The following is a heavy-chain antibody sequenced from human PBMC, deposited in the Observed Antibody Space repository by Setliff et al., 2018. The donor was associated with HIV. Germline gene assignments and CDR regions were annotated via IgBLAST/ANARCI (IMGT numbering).Heavy chain of an antibody. CDR2: IYYSGSV. Sequence: ETLSLTCTVSGGSTIYTSYYWGWIRQPPGKGLEWIGSIYYSGSVYYNPSLKSRVTISVDTTKNQFSLKVKSVTAADTAVYYCAKSIVGGTTHAFDLWGQGTMVTVSS. J-gene: IGHJ3*01. CDR3: AKSIVGGTTHAFDL. D-gene: IGHD1-26*01. V-gene: IGHV4-39*07. CDR1: GGSTIYTSYY.